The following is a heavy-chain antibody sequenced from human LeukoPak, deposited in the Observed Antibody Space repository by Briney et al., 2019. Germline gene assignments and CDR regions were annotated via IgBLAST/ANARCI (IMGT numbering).Heavy chain of an antibody. CDR3: GLSGGGDYYYYMDV. V-gene: IGHV3-21*01. CDR2: ISSSSSYI. CDR1: GFSFSIRG. D-gene: IGHD2/OR15-2a*01. Sequence: PGESLRLSCATSGFSFSIRGMNWVRQAPGKGLEWVSSISSSSSYIYYADSVKGRFTISRDNAKNSLYLQMNSLRAEDTAVYYCGLSGGGDYYYYMDVWGKGTTVTVSS. J-gene: IGHJ6*03.